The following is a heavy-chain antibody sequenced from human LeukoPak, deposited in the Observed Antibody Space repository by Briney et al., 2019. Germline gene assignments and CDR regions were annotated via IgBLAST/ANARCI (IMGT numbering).Heavy chain of an antibody. CDR1: GFTFSSYA. Sequence: HAGGSLRLSCAASGFTFSSYAMSWVRQAPGKGLEWVSAISGSGGSTYYADSVKGRFTISRDNSKNTLYLQMNSLRAEDTAVYYCAKKGIAAAANSGYYFDYSGQGTLVTVSS. J-gene: IGHJ4*02. CDR2: ISGSGGST. V-gene: IGHV3-23*01. D-gene: IGHD6-13*01. CDR3: AKKGIAAAANSGYYFDY.